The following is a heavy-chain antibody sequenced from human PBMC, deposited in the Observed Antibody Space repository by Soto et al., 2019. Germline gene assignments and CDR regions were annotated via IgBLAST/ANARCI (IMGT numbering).Heavy chain of an antibody. CDR3: ASKYCPSSICYLFDH. CDR1: GGSITSNHW. CDR2: IFHRGTS. Sequence: SETLSLTCSVSGGSITSNHWWSWVRQAPGKGLEGIGEIFHRGTSHHNPSLESRVTLSVAKSKNQFSLMLTSVTAADTSVYSCASKYCPSSICYLFDHWGQGALVTVSS. V-gene: IGHV4-4*02. J-gene: IGHJ1*01. D-gene: IGHD2-15*01.